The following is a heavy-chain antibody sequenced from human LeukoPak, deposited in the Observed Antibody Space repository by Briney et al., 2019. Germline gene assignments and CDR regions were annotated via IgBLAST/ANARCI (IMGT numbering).Heavy chain of an antibody. Sequence: SETLSLTCTVSGGSISSSSYYWGWSRQPPGKGLEWIGSIYYSGSTYYNPSLKSRVTISVDTSKNQFSLKLSSVTAADTAVYYCARGKALLRGVVIRGAFDIWGQGTMVTVSS. D-gene: IGHD3-10*01. J-gene: IGHJ3*02. CDR3: ARGKALLRGVVIRGAFDI. CDR2: IYYSGST. CDR1: GGSISSSSYY. V-gene: IGHV4-39*07.